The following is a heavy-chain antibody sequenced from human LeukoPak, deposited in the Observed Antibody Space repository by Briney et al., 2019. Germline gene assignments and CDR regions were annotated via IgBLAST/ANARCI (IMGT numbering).Heavy chain of an antibody. D-gene: IGHD3-3*01. CDR1: GFTFSTYW. Sequence: GGSLRLSCAASGFTFSTYWMSWVRQAPGKGLEWVAVISYDGSNKYYADSVKGRFTISRDNSKNTLYLQMNSLRAEDTAVYYCARGRITIFGVVMFNWFDPWGQGTLVTVSS. CDR3: ARGRITIFGVVMFNWFDP. V-gene: IGHV3-30-3*01. J-gene: IGHJ5*02. CDR2: ISYDGSNK.